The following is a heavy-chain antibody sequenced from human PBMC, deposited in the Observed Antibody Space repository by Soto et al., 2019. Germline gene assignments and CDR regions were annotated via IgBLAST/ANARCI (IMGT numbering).Heavy chain of an antibody. CDR1: GFTFSSYA. V-gene: IGHV3-23*01. Sequence: EVQLLESGGGLVQPGGSLRLSCAASGFTFSSYAMSWVRQAPGKGLEWVSAISGSGGSTYYADSVKGRFTISSDNSKNTLYLQMTSLRAEDTAVYYCAKDLGYSGYDPNPWGYFDYWGQGTLVTVSS. CDR3: AKDLGYSGYDPNPWGYFDY. CDR2: ISGSGGST. D-gene: IGHD5-12*01. J-gene: IGHJ4*02.